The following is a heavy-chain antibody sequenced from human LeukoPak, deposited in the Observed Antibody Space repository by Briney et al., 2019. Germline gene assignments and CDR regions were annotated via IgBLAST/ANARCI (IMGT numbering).Heavy chain of an antibody. CDR2: ISNSGTTI. Sequence: GGSLRLSCAASRFTFSDFYMSWIRQAPGKGLEWISYISNSGTTIYYADSVKGRFTISRDNAKNSLYLQMNSLRAEDTAVYYCARDRVREAFDYWGQGTLVTVSS. V-gene: IGHV3-11*04. CDR3: ARDRVREAFDY. J-gene: IGHJ4*02. CDR1: RFTFSDFY. D-gene: IGHD2-2*01.